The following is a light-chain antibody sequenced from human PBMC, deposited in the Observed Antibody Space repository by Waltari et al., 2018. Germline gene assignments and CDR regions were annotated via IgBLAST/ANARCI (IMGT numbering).Light chain of an antibody. J-gene: IGLJ1*01. Sequence: QSALTQPASVSGSPGQSITISCTGTSSDVGSYNLVSCYQQHPGKAPKLMIYAVNERPSGVSNRFSGSKSGNTASLTISGLQAEDEADYYCCSYAGSSTYVFGAGTKVTVL. CDR2: AVN. CDR3: CSYAGSSTYV. V-gene: IGLV2-23*02. CDR1: SSDVGSYNL.